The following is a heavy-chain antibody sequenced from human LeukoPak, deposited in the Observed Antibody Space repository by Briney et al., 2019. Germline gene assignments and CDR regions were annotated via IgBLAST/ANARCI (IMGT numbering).Heavy chain of an antibody. Sequence: GGSLRLSCAASGFTFSTYSITWVRQAPGKGLEWVSHISRDSSIIYYADPVKGRFTISRDDAKNSLYLQMNSLRAEDTAVYYCVKDRYSGSYTDAFDIWGQGTMVSVSS. D-gene: IGHD1-26*01. J-gene: IGHJ3*02. CDR2: ISRDSSII. CDR3: VKDRYSGSYTDAFDI. CDR1: GFTFSTYS. V-gene: IGHV3-48*04.